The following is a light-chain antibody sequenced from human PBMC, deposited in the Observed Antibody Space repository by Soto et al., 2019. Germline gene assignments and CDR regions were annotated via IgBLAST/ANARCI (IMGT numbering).Light chain of an antibody. J-gene: IGKJ5*01. CDR1: QTVSRH. Sequence: IAMTQSPGTLSVSPGERATLSCRASQTVSRHLAWYQQKPGQAPMLLIFGASTRATGIPDRFSGSGSGTEFTLTISSLQSEDFAVYYCQQYNTWPLITFGPGTRLDIK. CDR3: QQYNTWPLIT. V-gene: IGKV3-15*01. CDR2: GAS.